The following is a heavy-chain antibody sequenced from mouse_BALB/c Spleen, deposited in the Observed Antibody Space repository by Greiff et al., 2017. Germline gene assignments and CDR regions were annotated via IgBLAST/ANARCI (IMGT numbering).Heavy chain of an antibody. D-gene: IGHD1-2*01. J-gene: IGHJ2*01. V-gene: IGHV1S81*02. CDR1: GYTFTSYY. CDR2: INPSNGGT. CDR3: TFTTARAFDY. Sequence: QVQLQQPGAELVKPGASVKLSCKASGYTFTSYYMYWVKQRPGQGLEWIGGINPSNGGTNFNEKFKSKATLTVDKSSSTAYMQLSSLTSEDSAVYYCTFTTARAFDYWGQGTTLTVSS.